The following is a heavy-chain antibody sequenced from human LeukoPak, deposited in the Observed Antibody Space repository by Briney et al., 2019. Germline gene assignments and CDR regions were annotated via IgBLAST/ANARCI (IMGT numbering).Heavy chain of an antibody. CDR2: ISSSSSYI. D-gene: IGHD1-7*01. CDR1: GFTFSSYE. J-gene: IGHJ6*03. V-gene: IGHV3-21*01. Sequence: GGSLRLSCAASGFTFSSYEMNWVRQAPGKGLEWVSFISSSSSYIYYAGSVKGRFTISRDNAKNSVYLQMNSLRAEDTAVYYCARVGNWNYGHFYYYMDVWGKGTTVTVSS. CDR3: ARVGNWNYGHFYYYMDV.